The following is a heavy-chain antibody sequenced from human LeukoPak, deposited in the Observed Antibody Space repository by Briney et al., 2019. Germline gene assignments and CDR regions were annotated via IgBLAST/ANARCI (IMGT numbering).Heavy chain of an antibody. CDR3: ARRLGNYDFWSGVNWFDP. V-gene: IGHV5-51*01. CDR1: GYSFTSYW. D-gene: IGHD3-3*01. CDR2: IYPGDSDT. Sequence: SGESLKISCKGSGYSFTSYWIGRVRQMPGKGLEWMGIIYPGDSDTRYSPSFQGQVTISADKSISTAYLQWSSLKASDTAMYYCARRLGNYDFWSGVNWFDPWGQGTLVTVSS. J-gene: IGHJ5*02.